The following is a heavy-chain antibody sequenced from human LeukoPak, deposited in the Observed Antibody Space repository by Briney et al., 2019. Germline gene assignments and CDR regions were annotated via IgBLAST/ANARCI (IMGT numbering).Heavy chain of an antibody. J-gene: IGHJ6*02. Sequence: GGSLRLSCAASGFMFRNYEMNGVRQAPGQGLEWVSYLSISGRNISYADSVRGRFTISRDNATTSLFLQMNSPRVEDTAVYYCARANMDVWGQGTTVTVSS. CDR1: GFMFRNYE. CDR2: LSISGRNI. CDR3: ARANMDV. V-gene: IGHV3-48*03.